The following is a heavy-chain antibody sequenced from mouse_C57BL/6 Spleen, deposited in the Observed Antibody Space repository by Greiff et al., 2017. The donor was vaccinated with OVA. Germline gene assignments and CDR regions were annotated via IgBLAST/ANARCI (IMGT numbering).Heavy chain of an antibody. CDR1: GFTFSSYG. Sequence: VQLKESGGDLVKPGGSLKLSCAASGFTFSSYGMSWVRQTPDKRLEWVATISSGGSYTYYPDSVKGRFTISRDNAKNTLYLQMSSLKSEDTAMYYCARTSYGNPYYFDYWGQGTTLTVSS. CDR2: ISSGGSYT. V-gene: IGHV5-6*01. D-gene: IGHD2-10*01. CDR3: ARTSYGNPYYFDY. J-gene: IGHJ2*01.